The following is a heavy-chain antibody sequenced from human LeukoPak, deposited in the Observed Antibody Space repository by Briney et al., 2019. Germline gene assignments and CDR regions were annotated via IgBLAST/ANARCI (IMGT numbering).Heavy chain of an antibody. CDR3: ARGATRHDAFDI. D-gene: IGHD1-26*01. V-gene: IGHV3-23*01. CDR1: GFTFSSYA. Sequence: GALRLSCAASGFTFSSYAMSWVRQAPGKGLEWVSAISGSGGSTYYADSVKGRFTISRENAKNSLYLQMNSLRAGDTAVYYCARGATRHDAFDIWGQGTMVTVSS. J-gene: IGHJ3*02. CDR2: ISGSGGST.